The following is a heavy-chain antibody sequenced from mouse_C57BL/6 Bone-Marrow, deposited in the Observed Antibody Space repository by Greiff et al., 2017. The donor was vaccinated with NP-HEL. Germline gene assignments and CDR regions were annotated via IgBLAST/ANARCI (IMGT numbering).Heavy chain of an antibody. J-gene: IGHJ4*01. CDR1: GFTFSSYT. Sequence: EVKLVESGGGLVKPGGSLKLSCAASGFTFSSYTMSWVRQTPEKRLGWVATISGGGGNTYYPDRGQGRLTTFRANAQITLCLQRSSLRSEGTAWYYCARHTYYSNYDDAMDYWGQGSSGSASS. CDR3: ARHTYYSNYDDAMDY. V-gene: IGHV5-9*01. D-gene: IGHD2-5*01. CDR2: ISGGGGNT.